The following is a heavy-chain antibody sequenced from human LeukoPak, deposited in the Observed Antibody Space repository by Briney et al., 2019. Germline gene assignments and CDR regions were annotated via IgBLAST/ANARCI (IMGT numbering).Heavy chain of an antibody. J-gene: IGHJ4*02. D-gene: IGHD1-26*01. CDR3: ARLGSGISYFDY. CDR2: IYYSGST. Sequence: PSETLSLTCTVSGGSISRYYWSWIRQPPGKGLEWTGYIYYSGSTNYNPSLKSRVTMSVDTSKNQFSLKLSSVTAADTAVYYCARLGSGISYFDYWGQGTLVTVSS. V-gene: IGHV4-59*01. CDR1: GGSISRYY.